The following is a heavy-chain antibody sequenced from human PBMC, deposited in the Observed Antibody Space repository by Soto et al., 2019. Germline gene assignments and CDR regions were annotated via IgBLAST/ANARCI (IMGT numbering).Heavy chain of an antibody. CDR3: ARSPDWGSSPNWFDP. J-gene: IGHJ5*02. V-gene: IGHV4-31*03. CDR2: IYYSGST. D-gene: IGHD7-27*01. Sequence: QVQWRESGPGRGKPSQTLSLPGIVSVGPFSSGGYYWGGIRQHQGRGREWIGYIYYSGSTYYNPSLKSRVTISVDTSKNQFSLKLSSVTAADTAVYYCARSPDWGSSPNWFDPWGQGTLVTVSS. CDR1: VGPFSSGGYY.